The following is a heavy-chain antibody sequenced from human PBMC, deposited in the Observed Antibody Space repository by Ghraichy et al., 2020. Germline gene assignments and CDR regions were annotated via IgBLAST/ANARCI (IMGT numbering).Heavy chain of an antibody. CDR1: GGTFSNYV. V-gene: IGHV1-69*13. CDR2: ITPIFDTT. Sequence: SVKVSCKASGGTFSNYVINWVRQAPGQGLEWMGAITPIFDTTNYAQKFQGRVSITADASASTTYMDLSSLRSEDTAVYYCARDHPGHSAYAFDSWGQGTLVTVSS. J-gene: IGHJ4*02. CDR3: ARDHPGHSAYAFDS. D-gene: IGHD5-12*01.